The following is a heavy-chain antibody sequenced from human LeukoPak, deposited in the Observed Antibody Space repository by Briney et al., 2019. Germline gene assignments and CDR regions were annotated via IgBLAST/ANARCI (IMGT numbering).Heavy chain of an antibody. CDR2: IYSGGTT. V-gene: IGHV3-53*01. J-gene: IGHJ2*01. D-gene: IGHD3-3*02. CDR3: ARVGDHFHWNLDL. CDR1: GFTLSIYY. Sequence: GGSLRLSCAASGFTLSIYYMNWVRQAPGKGLEWVSIIYSGGTTYYADSVKGRFTISRDNSKNTLSLQMNNLRAEDTAVYFCARVGDHFHWNLDLWGRGTLVTVSS.